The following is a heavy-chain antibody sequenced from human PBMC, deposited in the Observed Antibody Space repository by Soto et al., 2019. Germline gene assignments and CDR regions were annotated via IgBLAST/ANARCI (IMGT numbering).Heavy chain of an antibody. D-gene: IGHD3-22*01. CDR1: GYTFTGYY. CDR2: INPNSGGT. J-gene: IGHJ4*02. Sequence: ASVKVSCKASGYTFTGYYMHWVRQAPGQGLGWIGWINPNSGGTNYAQKFQGRVTMTRDTSISTAYMELSRLRSDDTAVYYCARVPYDSSGYYPLDYWGQGTLVTVSS. V-gene: IGHV1-2*02. CDR3: ARVPYDSSGYYPLDY.